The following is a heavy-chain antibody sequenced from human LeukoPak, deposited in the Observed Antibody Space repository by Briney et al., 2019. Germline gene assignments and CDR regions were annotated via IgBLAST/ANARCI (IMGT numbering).Heavy chain of an antibody. CDR3: AKDFRIGYSAHFDY. D-gene: IGHD2-21*01. CDR1: GFTFRSHA. V-gene: IGHV3-23*01. J-gene: IGHJ4*02. CDR2: IYENGGTT. Sequence: GGSLRLSCVGSGFTFRSHAMSWVRQAPEKGLEYVSGIYENGGTTYYADSVKGRFSISRDNSKNTLYLQMDSLRGEDTAVYYCAKDFRIGYSAHFDYWGQGALVTVSS.